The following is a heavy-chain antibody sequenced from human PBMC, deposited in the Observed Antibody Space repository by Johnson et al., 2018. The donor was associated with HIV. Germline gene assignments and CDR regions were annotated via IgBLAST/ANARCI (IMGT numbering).Heavy chain of an antibody. V-gene: IGHV3-9*01. CDR2: SSWNGGST. Sequence: VQLVESGGGLVQPGRSLTLSCAASGFTFDDYSMHWVRQAPGRGLEWVSGSSWNGGSTGYADSVKGRFTISRDNAKNSLYLQMNSLRAEDTALYYCARGSTGAFDIWGQGTMVTVSS. CDR1: GFTFDDYS. CDR3: ARGSTGAFDI. D-gene: IGHD4-17*01. J-gene: IGHJ3*02.